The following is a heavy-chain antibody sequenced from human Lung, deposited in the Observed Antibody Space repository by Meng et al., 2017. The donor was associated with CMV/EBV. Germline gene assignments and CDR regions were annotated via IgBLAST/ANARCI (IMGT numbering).Heavy chain of an antibody. V-gene: IGHV4-31*03. CDR1: GGSISSSSYY. J-gene: IGHJ6*02. D-gene: IGHD4-17*01. CDR3: ARDSLYGPKYGTDV. CDR2: VFHTGAT. Sequence: LXXTVSGGSISSSSYYWSWIRQHPGKGPEWIGYVFHTGATYYSPSLNSRLTLSLDTSKNQFSLKLSSVTAADTAVYYCARDSLYGPKYGTDVWGPGXTVTVSS.